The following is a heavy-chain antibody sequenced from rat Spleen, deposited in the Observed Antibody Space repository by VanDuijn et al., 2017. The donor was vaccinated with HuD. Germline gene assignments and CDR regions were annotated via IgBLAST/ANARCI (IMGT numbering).Heavy chain of an antibody. D-gene: IGHD1-7*01. Sequence: EVQLAETGGGLVQPGRSLKLSCVASGFTFSRYWMYWVRQAPGKGLEWVSSISSEGANTYYPDSVKGRFTISRNNAENTVYLQMDSLRSEDTATYYCAVAGYGYWGQGVMVTVSP. J-gene: IGHJ2*01. V-gene: IGHV5-58*01. CDR2: ISSEGANT. CDR3: AVAGYGY. CDR1: GFTFSRYW.